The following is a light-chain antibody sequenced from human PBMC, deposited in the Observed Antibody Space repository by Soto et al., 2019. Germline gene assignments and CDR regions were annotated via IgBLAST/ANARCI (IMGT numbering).Light chain of an antibody. CDR2: GPS. V-gene: IGKV3-20*01. CDR3: QHYGETPIT. CDR1: QSVSRR. J-gene: IGKJ5*01. Sequence: EIVLTQSPGTLSLSPGGRATLSCRASQSVSRRLAWYQHRPGQSPRLLISGPSMRSSGVPVRFSGSGSGTDFTLTISRLEPEDFAVYYCQHYGETPITFGLGTRLEV.